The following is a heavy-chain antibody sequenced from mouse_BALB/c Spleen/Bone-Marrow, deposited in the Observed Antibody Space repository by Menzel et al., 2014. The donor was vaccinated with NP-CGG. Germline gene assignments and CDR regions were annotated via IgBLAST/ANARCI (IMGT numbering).Heavy chain of an antibody. D-gene: IGHD2-1*01. J-gene: IGHJ4*01. CDR3: ARGNYEAMDS. CDR1: GYTFTRYW. CDR2: INPSTGDT. Sequence: VQLQQSGAELAKPGASVKMSCKASGYTFTRYWMHWVKQRPGQGLEWIGYINPSTGDTEYNQKFEDKATLTADMSSSTAYMQLSSLTSEDSAVYYCARGNYEAMDSWGQGTSVTVSS. V-gene: IGHV1-7*01.